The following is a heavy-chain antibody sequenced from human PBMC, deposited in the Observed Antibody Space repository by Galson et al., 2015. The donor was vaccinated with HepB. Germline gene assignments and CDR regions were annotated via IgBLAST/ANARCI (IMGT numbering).Heavy chain of an antibody. J-gene: IGHJ5*02. V-gene: IGHV3-30*03. CDR1: GFTFSSYG. CDR2: ISYDGSNK. D-gene: IGHD1-14*01. Sequence: SLRLSCAASGFTFSSYGMHWVRQAPGKGLEWVAVISYDGSNKYYADSVKGRLTISRDNSKNTLYLQMNSLRAEDTAVYYCAREGTPAGIAPNWFDPWGQGTLVTVSS. CDR3: AREGTPAGIAPNWFDP.